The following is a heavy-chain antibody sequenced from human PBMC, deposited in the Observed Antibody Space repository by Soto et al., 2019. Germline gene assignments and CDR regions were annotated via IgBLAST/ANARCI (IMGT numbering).Heavy chain of an antibody. CDR1: GFTFSSYA. CDR2: ISGSGGST. V-gene: IGHV3-23*04. J-gene: IGHJ3*02. D-gene: IGHD6-19*01. Sequence: VQLVQSGAEVKKPGGSLRLSCAASGFTFSSYAMSWVRQAPGKGLEWVSAISGSGGSTYYADSVKGRFTISRDNSKNTLYLQMNSLRAEDTAVYYCAKVRVAGLTFDIWGQGTMVTVSS. CDR3: AKVRVAGLTFDI.